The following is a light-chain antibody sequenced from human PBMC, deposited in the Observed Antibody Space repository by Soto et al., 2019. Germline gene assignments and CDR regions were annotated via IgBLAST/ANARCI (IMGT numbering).Light chain of an antibody. Sequence: DIVMTQSPLSLTVIPGEPASISCRSSQSLLPSNGYTYLDWYRQRPGQSPQLLIYLGSNRASGVPDRFSGSGSGTDFTLKISRVEAEDVGVYYCMQALEAPITFGQGTRLEIK. V-gene: IGKV2-28*01. CDR3: MQALEAPIT. CDR2: LGS. J-gene: IGKJ5*01. CDR1: QSLLPSNGYTY.